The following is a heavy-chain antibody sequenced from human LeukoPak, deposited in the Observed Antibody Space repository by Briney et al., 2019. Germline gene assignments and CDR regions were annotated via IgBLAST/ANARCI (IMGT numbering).Heavy chain of an antibody. CDR2: ISANNGYT. CDR1: GYSFSSFG. V-gene: IGHV1-18*01. J-gene: IGHJ2*01. D-gene: IGHD5-24*01. CDR3: ARDPPRRDGNNYGYFDL. Sequence: APVKVSCKASGYSFSSFGISWLRQAPGQGLECMGWISANNGYTKYAQKFQGRVTMTTDTSTRTAYMEVRSLRSDDTAVYYCARDPPRRDGNNYGYFDLWGRGTLVSVSS.